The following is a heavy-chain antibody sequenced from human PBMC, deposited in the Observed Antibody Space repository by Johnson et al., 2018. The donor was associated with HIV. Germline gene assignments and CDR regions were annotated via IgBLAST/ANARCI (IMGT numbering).Heavy chain of an antibody. CDR3: ARGAGENFWSGYYAGRNAFDI. J-gene: IGHJ3*02. CDR1: GFTFSDYY. Sequence: QVQLVESGGGLVKPGGSLRLSCVASGFTFSDYYMTWIRQAPGKGLEWVSYISSSGSTIYYADSVKGRFTISRDNAKNSLYLQMNSLRAGDTAVYYCARGAGENFWSGYYAGRNAFDIWGQGTMVTVSS. CDR2: ISSSGSTI. V-gene: IGHV3-11*04. D-gene: IGHD3-3*01.